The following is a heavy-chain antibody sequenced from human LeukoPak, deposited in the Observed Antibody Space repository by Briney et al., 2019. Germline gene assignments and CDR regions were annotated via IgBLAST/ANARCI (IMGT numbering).Heavy chain of an antibody. CDR3: AKDRPNYYGSNGHYYKLNGDC. CDR2: ITSSGAAK. CDR1: GFTFSSYA. V-gene: IGHV3-23*01. J-gene: IGHJ4*02. Sequence: PGGSLRLSCAASGFTFSSYAMSWVRQAPGKGLEWVSSITSSGAAKYYADSVKGRLTISRDNSDKTLYLQMNSLRAEDTAVYYCAKDRPNYYGSNGHYYKLNGDCWGQGTLVTVSS. D-gene: IGHD3-22*01.